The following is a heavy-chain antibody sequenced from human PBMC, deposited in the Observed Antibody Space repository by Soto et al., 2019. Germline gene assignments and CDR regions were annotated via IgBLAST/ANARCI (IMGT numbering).Heavy chain of an antibody. Sequence: NPSETLSLTCTVSGGSVSSGSYYWSWIRQPPGKGLEWIGYIYYSGSTNYNPSLKSRVTISVDTSKNQFSLKLSSVTAADTAVYYCAREVRDFWSGYWYYGMDVWGQGTTVTVS. J-gene: IGHJ6*02. V-gene: IGHV4-61*01. D-gene: IGHD3-3*01. CDR1: GGSVSSGSYY. CDR3: AREVRDFWSGYWYYGMDV. CDR2: IYYSGST.